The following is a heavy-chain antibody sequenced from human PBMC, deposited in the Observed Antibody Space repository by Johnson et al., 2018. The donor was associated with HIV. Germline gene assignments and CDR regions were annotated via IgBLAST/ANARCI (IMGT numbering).Heavy chain of an antibody. D-gene: IGHD5-18*01. CDR3: AKSADTGEAFDI. V-gene: IGHV3-23*04. Sequence: VQLVESGGGLAQPGGSLRLSCVGSGLTFSSYAMSWVRQAPGKGLEWVSAISASGGSTYYADSVKGRFTISRDNTNNTLLLQMNSLRAEDTAVYYCAKSADTGEAFDIWGQGTMVTVSS. CDR1: GLTFSSYA. CDR2: ISASGGST. J-gene: IGHJ3*02.